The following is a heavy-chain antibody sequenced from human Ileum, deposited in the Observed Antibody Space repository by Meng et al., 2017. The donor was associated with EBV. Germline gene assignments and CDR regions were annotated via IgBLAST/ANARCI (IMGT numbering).Heavy chain of an antibody. CDR2: IFHIGST. J-gene: IGHJ4*02. Sequence: QGQLQGSGPRWVKPSGTLSLTCAVSGGSFISNNWWSWVRQPPGKGLEWIGEIFHIGSTNNSPSLKSRVTISVDNSKNQFSLSLTSVTAADTAIYYCAKVSLTGTFYDHWGQGILVTVSS. V-gene: IGHV4-4*02. D-gene: IGHD3-9*01. CDR3: AKVSLTGTFYDH. CDR1: GGSFISNNW.